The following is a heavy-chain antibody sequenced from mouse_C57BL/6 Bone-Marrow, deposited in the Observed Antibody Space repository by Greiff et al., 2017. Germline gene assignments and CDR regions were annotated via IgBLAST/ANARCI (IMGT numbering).Heavy chain of an antibody. Sequence: EVKLVESGGGLVKPGGSLKLSCAASGFTFSDYGMHWVRQAPEKGLEWVAYISSGSSTIYYADTVKGRFTISRDNAKNTLFLQMTSLRSEDTAMYYCAKADGNYSWFAYWGQGTLVTVSA. CDR3: AKADGNYSWFAY. CDR2: ISSGSSTI. CDR1: GFTFSDYG. D-gene: IGHD2-1*01. V-gene: IGHV5-17*01. J-gene: IGHJ3*01.